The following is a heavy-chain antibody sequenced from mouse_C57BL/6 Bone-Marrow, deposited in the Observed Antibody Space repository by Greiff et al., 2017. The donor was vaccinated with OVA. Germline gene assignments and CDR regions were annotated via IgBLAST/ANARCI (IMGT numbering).Heavy chain of an antibody. V-gene: IGHV1-84*01. Sequence: VQLQQSGPELVKPGASVKISCKASGYTFTDYYINWVKQRPGQGLEWIRWIYPGSGNTKYNEKFKGKATLTVDTSSSTAYMQRSSLTSEDSAVYFCARYGSKYFDVWGTGTTVTVSS. D-gene: IGHD1-1*01. CDR1: GYTFTDYY. CDR2: IYPGSGNT. J-gene: IGHJ1*03. CDR3: ARYGSKYFDV.